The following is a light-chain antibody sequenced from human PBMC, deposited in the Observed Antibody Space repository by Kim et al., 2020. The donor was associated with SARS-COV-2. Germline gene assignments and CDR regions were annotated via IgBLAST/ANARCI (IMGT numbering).Light chain of an antibody. J-gene: IGKJ2*03. Sequence: DIVMTQSPLSLPVTPGEPASISCRSSQSLLHSNGYNYLDWYLQKPGQSPQLLIYLGSNRASGVPDRFSGSGSGTDFTLKISRVEAADVGVFYSMQALHAPYSFGQGTKLKI. V-gene: IGKV2-28*01. CDR1: QSLLHSNGYNY. CDR3: MQALHAPYS. CDR2: LGS.